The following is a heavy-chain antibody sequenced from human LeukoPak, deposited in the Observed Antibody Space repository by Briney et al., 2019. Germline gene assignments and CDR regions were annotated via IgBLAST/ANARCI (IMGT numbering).Heavy chain of an antibody. CDR1: GFTFSRHG. Sequence: GRSLRLSCAPSGFTFSRHGMHWVRQAPGKGLEWVAVISYDGGNKYYADSVKGRFTISRDNSKNTLDLQMSSLRAEDTAVYYCARDQLAYSGYDTLFHYWGQGTLVTVSS. CDR2: ISYDGGNK. CDR3: ARDQLAYSGYDTLFHY. D-gene: IGHD5-12*01. V-gene: IGHV3-30*03. J-gene: IGHJ4*02.